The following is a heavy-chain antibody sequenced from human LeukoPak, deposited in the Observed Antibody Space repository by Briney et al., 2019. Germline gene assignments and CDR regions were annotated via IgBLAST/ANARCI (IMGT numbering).Heavy chain of an antibody. J-gene: IGHJ4*02. D-gene: IGHD3-9*01. CDR1: GFTFSSYG. CDR2: ISYDGSNI. Sequence: PGGSLRLSCAASGFTFSSYGMHWVRQAPGKGLEWVAFISYDGSNINYGDSVTGRFTISRDNSKNTLYLQMNSLRAEDTAVYYCAKSLTSLKLYYFDYWGQGTLVTVSS. CDR3: AKSLTSLKLYYFDY. V-gene: IGHV3-30*18.